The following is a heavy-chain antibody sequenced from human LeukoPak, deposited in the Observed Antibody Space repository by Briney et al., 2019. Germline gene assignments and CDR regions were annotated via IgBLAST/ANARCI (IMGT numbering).Heavy chain of an antibody. V-gene: IGHV4-59*08. CDR1: GGSISSYY. CDR2: IYYSGST. CDR3: ARAYSSGWYPAGFDY. Sequence: SETLSLTCTVSGGSISSYYWSWIRQPPGKGLEWIGNIYYSGSTNYNPSLKSRVTISVDTTKNQFSLKLSSVTAADRAVYYCARAYSSGWYPAGFDYWGQGTLVTVSS. J-gene: IGHJ4*02. D-gene: IGHD6-19*01.